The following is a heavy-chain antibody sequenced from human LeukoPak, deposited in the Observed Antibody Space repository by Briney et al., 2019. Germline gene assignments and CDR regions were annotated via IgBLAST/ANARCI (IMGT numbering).Heavy chain of an antibody. D-gene: IGHD3-22*01. Sequence: GGSLRLSCAASGFDFSSNWMHWVRHAPGQGLVWVSRIKGDGISTNYADSVKGRFTISRDIAKNTLYLQMNSLRAEDTAVYYCAKDRTMIVVDAFDYWGQGTLVTVSS. CDR1: GFDFSSNW. CDR3: AKDRTMIVVDAFDY. CDR2: IKGDGIST. J-gene: IGHJ4*02. V-gene: IGHV3-74*01.